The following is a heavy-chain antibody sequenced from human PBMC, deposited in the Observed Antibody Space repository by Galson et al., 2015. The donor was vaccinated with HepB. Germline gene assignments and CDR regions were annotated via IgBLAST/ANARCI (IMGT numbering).Heavy chain of an antibody. J-gene: IGHJ6*03. CDR2: MNPNSGHT. D-gene: IGHD2-8*01. V-gene: IGHV1-8*01. Sequence: SVKVSCKASGDTFSSDDINWVRQATGQGLEWMGWMNPNSGHTGYAQKFQGRVTMTRNTSINTAYMELSSLRFEDTAVYYCARNGVSAENSYYYMAVWGKGTTVTVSS. CDR3: ARNGVSAENSYYYMAV. CDR1: GDTFSSDD.